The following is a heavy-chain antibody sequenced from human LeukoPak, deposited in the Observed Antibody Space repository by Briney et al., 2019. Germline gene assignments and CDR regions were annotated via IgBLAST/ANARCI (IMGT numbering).Heavy chain of an antibody. V-gene: IGHV3-13*04. CDR2: IGIAGDT. CDR3: VSGGGFGSSWYYFDY. J-gene: IGHJ4*02. D-gene: IGHD6-13*01. CDR1: GFTFSSYD. Sequence: GGSLRLSCAASGFTFSSYDMYWVRQATGKGLEWASSIGIAGDTYYAGSVKGRFTISRENAKNSLYLQMNYLTAGDTAVYYCVSGGGFGSSWYYFDYWGQGTLVTVSS.